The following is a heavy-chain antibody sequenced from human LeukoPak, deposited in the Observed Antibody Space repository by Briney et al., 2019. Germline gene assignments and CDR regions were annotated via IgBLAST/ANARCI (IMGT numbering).Heavy chain of an antibody. V-gene: IGHV3-23*01. Sequence: PGGSLRLSCAASGFTFSSYAMSWVRQAPGKGLDWVSAISGSGDSTYYADSVKGRFTISRDNSKNTVLLQMNSLRVEDTAVYYCAKEVAAVGTGAFDIWGQGTMVTVSS. CDR3: AKEVAAVGTGAFDI. D-gene: IGHD6-13*01. CDR2: ISGSGDST. J-gene: IGHJ3*02. CDR1: GFTFSSYA.